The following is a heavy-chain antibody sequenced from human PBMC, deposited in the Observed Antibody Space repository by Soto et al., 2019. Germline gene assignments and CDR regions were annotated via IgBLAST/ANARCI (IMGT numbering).Heavy chain of an antibody. V-gene: IGHV1-46*01. CDR3: ARGDMVRGVIIIVSNWFDP. D-gene: IGHD3-10*01. CDR1: GYTFTSYY. Sequence: ASVKVSCKASGYTFTSYYMHWVRQAPGQGLEWMGIINPSGGSTSYAQKFQGRVTMTRDTSTSTVYMELSSLRSEDTAVYYCARGDMVRGVIIIVSNWFDPWGQGTLVTVSS. CDR2: INPSGGST. J-gene: IGHJ5*02.